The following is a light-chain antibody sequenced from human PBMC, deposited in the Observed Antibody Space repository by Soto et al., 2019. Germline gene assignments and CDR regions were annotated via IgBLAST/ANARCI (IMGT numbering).Light chain of an antibody. CDR1: QDINKY. V-gene: IGKV1-33*01. Sequence: DIQMTQSPSSLSASVGDRVTITCQASQDINKYLNWYQQKPGKAPKLLIYDASNWETGVPSRFSGSGSGTDFTFTISSLQAEDLATYYCQQYDILHRTFGQGTKLEIK. CDR3: QQYDILHRT. J-gene: IGKJ2*02. CDR2: DAS.